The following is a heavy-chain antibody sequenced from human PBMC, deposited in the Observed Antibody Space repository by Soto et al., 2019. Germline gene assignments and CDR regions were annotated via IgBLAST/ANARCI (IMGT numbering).Heavy chain of an antibody. J-gene: IGHJ4*02. CDR2: ITSSSSTI. CDR1: GFTFSSYS. D-gene: IGHD5-18*01. CDR3: ARDLGYSYGYDGHYFDY. Sequence: EVQLVESGGGLVQPGGSLRLSCAASGFTFSSYSMNWVRQAPGKGLEWVSYITSSSSTIYYADSVKGGFTISRDNAKNSLYLQMNRLSDEDTAVYYCARDLGYSYGYDGHYFDYWGQGTLVTVSS. V-gene: IGHV3-48*02.